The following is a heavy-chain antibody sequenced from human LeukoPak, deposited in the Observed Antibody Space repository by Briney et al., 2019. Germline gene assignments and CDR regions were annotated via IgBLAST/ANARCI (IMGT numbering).Heavy chain of an antibody. CDR2: IHQHGSKE. Sequence: GGSLRLSCTTSGFNFRAYWMGWVRQAPGKGLEWVANIHQHGSKENYLDSVKGRFTISRDNAKNSLYLQMNSLRAEDTAVYYCASGEGYCSSTSCYKADYWGQGTLVTVSS. J-gene: IGHJ4*02. CDR1: GFNFRAYW. CDR3: ASGEGYCSSTSCYKADY. D-gene: IGHD2-2*02. V-gene: IGHV3-7*01.